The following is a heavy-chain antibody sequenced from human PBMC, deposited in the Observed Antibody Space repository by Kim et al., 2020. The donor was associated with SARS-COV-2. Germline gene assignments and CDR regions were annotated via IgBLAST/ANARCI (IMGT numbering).Heavy chain of an antibody. Sequence: GGSLRLSCAASGFTFSNAWMSWVRQAPGKGLEWVGRIKSKTDGGTTDYAAPVKGRFTISRDDSKNTLYLQMNSLKTEDTAVYYCTTDLTMVRGVRDFDYWGQGTLVTVSS. CDR1: GFTFSNAW. D-gene: IGHD3-10*01. V-gene: IGHV3-15*01. CDR2: IKSKTDGGTT. J-gene: IGHJ4*02. CDR3: TTDLTMVRGVRDFDY.